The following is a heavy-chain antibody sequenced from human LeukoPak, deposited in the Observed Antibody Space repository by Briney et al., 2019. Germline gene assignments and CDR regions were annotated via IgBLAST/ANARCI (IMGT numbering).Heavy chain of an antibody. CDR2: IYYSGST. V-gene: IGHV4-39*07. J-gene: IGHJ5*02. CDR1: GGSISSSSYY. D-gene: IGHD3-16*01. CDR3: ARARGILNWFDP. Sequence: PSETLSLTCTVSGGSISSSSYYWGWIRQPPGKGLEWIGSIYYSGSTYYNPSLKSRVTISVDTSKNQFSLKLSSVTAADTAVYYCARARGILNWFDPWGQGTLVTVSS.